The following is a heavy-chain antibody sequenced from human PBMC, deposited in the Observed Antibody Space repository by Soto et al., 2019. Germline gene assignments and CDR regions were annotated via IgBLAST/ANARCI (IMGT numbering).Heavy chain of an antibody. Sequence: SETLSLTCTVSGGSISSGGYYWSWIRQHPGKGLEWIGYIYYSGSTNYNPSLKSRVTISVDTSKNQFSLKLSSVTAADTAVYFCARDDWFLSKYGMDVWGQGTTVTVSS. D-gene: IGHD3-9*01. CDR3: ARDDWFLSKYGMDV. CDR1: GGSISSGGYY. CDR2: IYYSGST. J-gene: IGHJ6*02. V-gene: IGHV4-31*03.